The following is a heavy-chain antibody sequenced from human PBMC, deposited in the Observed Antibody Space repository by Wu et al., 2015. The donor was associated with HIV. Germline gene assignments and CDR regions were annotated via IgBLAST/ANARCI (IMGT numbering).Heavy chain of an antibody. D-gene: IGHD3-10*01. CDR3: ARLNGGGTMVRGVIRYYFYGMDV. J-gene: IGHJ6*02. CDR1: GYIFSDFG. Sequence: VQLVQSGGEVKKPGASVKVACKSSGYIFSDFGIHWVRQGPGEGLEWMGWISAQNGNRKYAQKFQGRVTMTTETSSSTAYMELRSLRSDDTAMYFCARLNGGGTMVRGVIRYYFYGMDVWGQGTTVTVSS. CDR2: ISAQNGNR. V-gene: IGHV1-18*01.